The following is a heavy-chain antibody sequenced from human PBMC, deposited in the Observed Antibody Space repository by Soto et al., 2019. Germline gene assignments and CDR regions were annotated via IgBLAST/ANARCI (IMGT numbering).Heavy chain of an antibody. CDR1: GFSLTTSGEA. Sequence: SGPTLVNPTQTLTLTCTFSGFSLTTSGEAVGRIRQPPGKALEWLALIYWDDDKRSSPSLKSRLTITKDTSKNQVVLTMTNMDPVDTATYYCAHIPGSGQLLYSYYYYMDVWGKGTTVTVSS. J-gene: IGHJ6*03. CDR3: AHIPGSGQLLYSYYYYMDV. D-gene: IGHD3-10*01. CDR2: IYWDDDK. V-gene: IGHV2-5*02.